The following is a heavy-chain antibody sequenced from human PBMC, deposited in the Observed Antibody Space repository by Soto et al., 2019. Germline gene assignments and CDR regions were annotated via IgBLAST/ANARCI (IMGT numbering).Heavy chain of an antibody. D-gene: IGHD3-3*01. J-gene: IGHJ2*01. Sequence: QVQLVESGGGVVQPGRSLRVSCEVSGFTFSHYAMHWVRQAPGKGLEWVAVISYDGSNKLYAESVKGRFTISRDNSKNTLVLQMNRLRAEDTAVYYCARVELRSLEWGRYFDLWGRGTLVTVSS. CDR3: ARVELRSLEWGRYFDL. CDR1: GFTFSHYA. V-gene: IGHV3-30-3*01. CDR2: ISYDGSNK.